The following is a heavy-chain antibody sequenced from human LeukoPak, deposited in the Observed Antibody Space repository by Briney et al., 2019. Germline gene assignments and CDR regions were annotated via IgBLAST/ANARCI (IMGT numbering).Heavy chain of an antibody. CDR3: ARQANLYSNVDWFDP. CDR1: GYTFTGYY. J-gene: IGHJ5*02. D-gene: IGHD6-13*01. Sequence: GASVKVSCKASGYTFTGYYMHWVRQAPGQGLEWMGWINPNSGGTNYAQKFQGRVTMTRDTSISTAYMELSRLRSDDTAVYYCARQANLYSNVDWFDPWGQGTLVTVSS. V-gene: IGHV1-2*02. CDR2: INPNSGGT.